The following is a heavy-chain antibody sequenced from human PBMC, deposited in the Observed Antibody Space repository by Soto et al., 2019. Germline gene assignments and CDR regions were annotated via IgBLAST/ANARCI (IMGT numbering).Heavy chain of an antibody. CDR1: GFTFSSYA. J-gene: IGHJ4*02. V-gene: IGHV3-30-3*01. CDR3: ARGDRAAERQGGLDY. Sequence: QVQLVESGGGVVQPGRSLRLSCAASGFTFSSYAMHWVRQAPGKGLEWVAVISYDGSNKYYADSVKGRFTISRDNSKNTQYLQMISPRAADTTVDYYARGDRAAERQGGLDYWGQGTLVTVSS. D-gene: IGHD6-13*01. CDR2: ISYDGSNK.